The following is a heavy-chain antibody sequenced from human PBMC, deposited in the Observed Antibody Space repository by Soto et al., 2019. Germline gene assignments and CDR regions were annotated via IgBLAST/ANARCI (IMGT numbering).Heavy chain of an antibody. J-gene: IGHJ4*02. D-gene: IGHD6-6*01. CDR1: GFTFSSYG. CDR3: ARVGYSSSSSLDY. V-gene: IGHV3-33*01. CDR2: IWYDGSNK. Sequence: QVQLVESGGGVVQPGRSLRLSCAASGFTFSSYGMHWVRQAPGKGLEWVAVIWYDGSNKCYADSVKGRFTISRDNSKNTLYLQMNSLRAEDTAVYYCARVGYSSSSSLDYWGQGTLVTVSS.